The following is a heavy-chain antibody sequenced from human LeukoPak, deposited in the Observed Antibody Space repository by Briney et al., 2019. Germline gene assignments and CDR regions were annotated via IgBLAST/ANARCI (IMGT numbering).Heavy chain of an antibody. V-gene: IGHV4-39*07. D-gene: IGHD3-16*01. J-gene: IGHJ4*02. CDR3: ASRWGGWPPGGFDS. CDR1: GGSISSSSYY. Sequence: SETLSLTCTVSGGSISSSSYYWGWIRQPPGKGLKWIGSIYYSGSTYYNPSLKNRVTISVDTSKNQFSLKLSSVTAADTAVYYWASRWGGWPPGGFDSWGREPLVTVSS. CDR2: IYYSGST.